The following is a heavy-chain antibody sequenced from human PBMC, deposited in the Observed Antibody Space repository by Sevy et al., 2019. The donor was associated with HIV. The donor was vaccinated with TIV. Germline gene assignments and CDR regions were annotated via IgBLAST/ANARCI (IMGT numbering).Heavy chain of an antibody. CDR3: AREGEAEQLVLRATYYYYGMDV. CDR1: GFTFSSYW. J-gene: IGHJ6*02. CDR2: INSDGSST. Sequence: GGSPRLSCAASGFTFSSYWMHWVRQAPGKGLVWVSRINSDGSSTSYADSVKGRFTISRDNAKNTLYLQMNSLRAEDTAVYYCAREGEAEQLVLRATYYYYGMDVWGQGTTVTVSS. D-gene: IGHD6-6*01. V-gene: IGHV3-74*01.